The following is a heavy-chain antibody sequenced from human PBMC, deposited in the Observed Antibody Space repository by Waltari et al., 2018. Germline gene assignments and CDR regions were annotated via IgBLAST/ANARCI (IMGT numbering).Heavy chain of an antibody. CDR3: ARDIMITFGGVIAPYYYYMDV. CDR1: GGTFSSYA. D-gene: IGHD3-16*02. J-gene: IGHJ6*03. V-gene: IGHV1-69*10. CDR2: IMPTRGIA. Sequence: QVQLVQSGAEVKKPGSSVKVSCKASGGTFSSYAISWVRQAPGQGLEWMGGIMPTRGIANYAQKFQGRVTITADKSTSTAYMELSSLRAEDKAVYYCARDIMITFGGVIAPYYYYMDVWGKGTTVTVSS.